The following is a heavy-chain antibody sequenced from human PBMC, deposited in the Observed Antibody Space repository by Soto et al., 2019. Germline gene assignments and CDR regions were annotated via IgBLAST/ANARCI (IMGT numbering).Heavy chain of an antibody. CDR2: IYHSGST. D-gene: IGHD6-6*01. CDR3: ARGDGSSPSVFFDN. V-gene: IGHV4-30-2*01. CDR1: GGSVTSYEDY. Sequence: PSETLSLTCTVSGGSVTSYEDYWSWIRQPPGKGLEWIGYIYHSGSTYYNPSLKSRVTISVDRSKNQFSLKLSSVTAADTAVYYCARGDGSSPSVFFDNWGQGTLVTVSS. J-gene: IGHJ4*02.